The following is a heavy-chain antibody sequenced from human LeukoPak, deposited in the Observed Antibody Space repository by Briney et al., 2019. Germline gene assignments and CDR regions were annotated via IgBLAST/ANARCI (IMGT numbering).Heavy chain of an antibody. CDR2: IYSGGST. CDR3: ASPAYRPAASPAFDAFDI. Sequence: GGSLRLSCAASEFTVSSNYMSWVRQAPGKGLEWVSVIYSGGSTYYADSVKGRFTISRDNSKNTLYLQMNSLRAEDTAVYYCASPAYRPAASPAFDAFDIWGQGTMVTVSS. V-gene: IGHV3-66*02. J-gene: IGHJ3*02. D-gene: IGHD2-2*01. CDR1: EFTVSSNY.